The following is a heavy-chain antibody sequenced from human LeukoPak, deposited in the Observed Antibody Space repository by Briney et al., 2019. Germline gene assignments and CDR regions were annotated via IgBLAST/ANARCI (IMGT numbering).Heavy chain of an antibody. CDR2: IYYSGST. CDR1: GGSISSSSYY. CDR3: ARGLSVAETFWSDP. D-gene: IGHD6-19*01. Sequence: KPSETLSLTCTVSGGSISSSSYYWGWIRQPPGKWLEWIGSIYYSGSTYYKPSLKSRVTISVDRSKNQFFLKLTFVTAADPPVYSWARGLSVAETFWSDPWGHGTLVTASS. J-gene: IGHJ5*02. V-gene: IGHV4-39*07.